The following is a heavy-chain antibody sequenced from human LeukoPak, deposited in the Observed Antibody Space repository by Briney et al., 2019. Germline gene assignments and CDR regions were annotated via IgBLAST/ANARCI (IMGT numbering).Heavy chain of an antibody. CDR1: GFTFSYYG. D-gene: IGHD3-22*01. CDR2: IWYDGSNN. V-gene: IGHV3-33*06. Sequence: GRSLRLSCAASGFTFSYYGMHWVRQAPGRRLEWVALIWYDGSNNYYADSGKGRFTISRDNSKNTLYLQMNSLRAEDTAVYYCAKNHYYDSSGLDAFDIWGQGTLVTISS. CDR3: AKNHYYDSSGLDAFDI. J-gene: IGHJ3*02.